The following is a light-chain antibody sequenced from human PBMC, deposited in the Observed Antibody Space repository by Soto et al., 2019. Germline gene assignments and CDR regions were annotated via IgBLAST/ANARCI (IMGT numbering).Light chain of an antibody. CDR1: SSDVGSYNY. V-gene: IGLV2-11*01. CDR3: CSYAAGDSFK. CDR2: DVT. J-gene: IGLJ2*01. Sequence: QSALTQPRSVSGSPGRSVTISCTGTSSDVGSYNYVSWHQQHPGKAPKLVIYDVTQRPSGVPDRFSASKSGITASLTISGLQAEDEADYYCCSYAAGDSFKFGGGTKLNVL.